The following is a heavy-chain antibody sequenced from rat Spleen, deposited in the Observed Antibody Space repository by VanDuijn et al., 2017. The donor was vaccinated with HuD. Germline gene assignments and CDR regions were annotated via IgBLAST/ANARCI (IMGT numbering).Heavy chain of an antibody. CDR1: GFTFSDYN. CDR3: ARRHYGYTDYFDY. V-gene: IGHV5-7*01. Sequence: EVQLVESGGGLVQPGRSLKLSCAASGFTFSDYNMAWVRQAPKKGLEWVAIITYDGSSTYYRDSVKGRFTISRDNTKSTLYLQMDSLRSEDTATYNCARRHYGYTDYFDYWGQGVMVTVSS. D-gene: IGHD1-9*01. J-gene: IGHJ2*01. CDR2: ITYDGSST.